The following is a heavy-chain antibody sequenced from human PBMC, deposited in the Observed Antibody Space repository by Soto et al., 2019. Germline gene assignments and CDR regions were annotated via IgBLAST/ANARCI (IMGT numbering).Heavy chain of an antibody. J-gene: IGHJ6*02. D-gene: IGHD2-2*02. V-gene: IGHV4-39*01. CDR3: ARPHCSSTSCYSDYYYYGRDV. CDR1: GGSISSSSYY. Sequence: SETLSLTCTVSGGSISSSSYYWGWIRQPPGKGLEWIGSIYYSGSTYYNPSLKSRVTISVDTSKNQFSLKLSSVTAADTAVYYCARPHCSSTSCYSDYYYYGRDVWGQGTTVTVSS. CDR2: IYYSGST.